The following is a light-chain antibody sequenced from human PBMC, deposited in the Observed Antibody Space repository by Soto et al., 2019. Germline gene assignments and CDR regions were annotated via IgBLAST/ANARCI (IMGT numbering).Light chain of an antibody. J-gene: IGKJ1*01. Sequence: EIVLTHSPGTLSLSPWERATLSCRASQSVSSSYLAWYQQKPVQAPRLPIYGASSRATGIPDRFSGSGSGTDFTLTISRLEPEDFAVYYCQQYDSSPKTFGQGTKV. CDR2: GAS. CDR3: QQYDSSPKT. CDR1: QSVSSSY. V-gene: IGKV3-20*01.